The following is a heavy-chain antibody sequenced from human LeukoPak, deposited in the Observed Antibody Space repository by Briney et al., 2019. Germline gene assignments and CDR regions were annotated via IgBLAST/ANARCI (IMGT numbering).Heavy chain of an antibody. D-gene: IGHD5-18*01. CDR3: ARGRGHSYWGYYGMDV. CDR1: GGSISSYY. Sequence: SETLSLTCTVSGGSISSYYWSWIRQPPGKGLEWIGYIYYSGSTNYNPSLKSRVTISVDTSKNQFSLKLSSVTAADTAVYYCARGRGHSYWGYYGMDVWGQGTTVTVSS. J-gene: IGHJ6*02. V-gene: IGHV4-59*01. CDR2: IYYSGST.